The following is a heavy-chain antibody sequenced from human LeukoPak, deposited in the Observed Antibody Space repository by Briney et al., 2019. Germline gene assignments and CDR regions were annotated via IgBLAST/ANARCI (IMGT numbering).Heavy chain of an antibody. V-gene: IGHV4-30-2*01. CDR1: GGSISSGGYS. J-gene: IGHJ5*02. Sequence: SETLSLTCAVSGGSISSGGYSWSWIRQPPGKGLEWIGYIYHSGSTYYNPSLKSRVTISVDRSKNQFSLKLSSVTAADTAVYYCARVYGSGPGVRFDPWGQGTLVTVSS. D-gene: IGHD3-10*01. CDR2: IYHSGST. CDR3: ARVYGSGPGVRFDP.